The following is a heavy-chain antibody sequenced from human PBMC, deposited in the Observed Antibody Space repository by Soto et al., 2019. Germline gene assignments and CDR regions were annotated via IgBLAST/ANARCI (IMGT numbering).Heavy chain of an antibody. V-gene: IGHV4-59*01. Sequence: SETLSLTCTVSGGSISSYYWSWIRQPPGKGLEWIGYIYYSGSTNYNPSLKSRVTISVDTSKNQFSLKLSSVTAADTAVYYCARVMGGYDPNWFDPWGQGTLVTVSS. J-gene: IGHJ5*02. D-gene: IGHD5-12*01. CDR1: GGSISSYY. CDR3: ARVMGGYDPNWFDP. CDR2: IYYSGST.